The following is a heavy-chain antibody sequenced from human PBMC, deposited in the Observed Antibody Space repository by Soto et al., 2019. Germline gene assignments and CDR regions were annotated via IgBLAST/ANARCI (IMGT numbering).Heavy chain of an antibody. D-gene: IGHD3-10*01. CDR1: GFTFSSYG. CDR2: ISYDGSNK. V-gene: IGHV3-30*18. J-gene: IGHJ4*02. CDR3: AKGARWFGEEYYFDY. Sequence: QVQLVESGGGVVQPGRSLRLSCAASGFTFSSYGMHWVRQAPGKGLEWVAVISYDGSNKYYADSVKGRFTISRDNSKNRLYLQMNSLRAEDTAVYYCAKGARWFGEEYYFDYWGQGTLVTVSS.